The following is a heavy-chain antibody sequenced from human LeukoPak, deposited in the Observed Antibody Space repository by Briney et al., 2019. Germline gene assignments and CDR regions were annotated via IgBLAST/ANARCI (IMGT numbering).Heavy chain of an antibody. D-gene: IGHD6-13*01. V-gene: IGHV3-20*04. J-gene: IGHJ4*02. Sequence: GGSLRLSCVDSGFFSRDYGMSWVRHVPGKGLEWVAGINWDGANTFYADSVKGRFIITRDDAKSSLYLQMNGLRVEDTALYYCARDLSSNWYNFAYWGRGTLVTVSS. CDR1: GFFSRDYG. CDR3: ARDLSSNWYNFAY. CDR2: INWDGANT.